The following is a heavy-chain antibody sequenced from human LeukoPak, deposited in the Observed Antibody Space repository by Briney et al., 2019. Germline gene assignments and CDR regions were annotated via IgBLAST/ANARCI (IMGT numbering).Heavy chain of an antibody. CDR3: AKPPITIFGAIHYYYMDV. D-gene: IGHD3-3*01. Sequence: GGSLRLSCAASGFTFNSYSMNWVRQAPGKGLEWVSYISSTSSNIYYADSVKGRFTISRDNAKNSLYPQMNSLRAEDTAVYYCAKPPITIFGAIHYYYMDVWGKGTTVTVSS. J-gene: IGHJ6*03. V-gene: IGHV3-48*01. CDR1: GFTFNSYS. CDR2: ISSTSSNI.